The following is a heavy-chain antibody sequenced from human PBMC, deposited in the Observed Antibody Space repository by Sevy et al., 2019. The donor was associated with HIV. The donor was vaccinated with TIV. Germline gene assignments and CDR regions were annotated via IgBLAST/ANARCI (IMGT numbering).Heavy chain of an antibody. J-gene: IGHJ4*01. CDR2: IYYTGSS. CDR1: GDSIRSQSHY. D-gene: IGHD3-3*01. CDR3: ARQVRFSGVIINHFDY. Sequence: SETLSLTCTVSGDSIRSQSHYWAWIRQSPGKGLEWIASIYYTGSSYYNLSLRGRVTISVDTSKEQISLKLTSVTAADTAFYFCARQVRFSGVIINHFDYWGHGTLVTVSS. V-gene: IGHV4-39*01.